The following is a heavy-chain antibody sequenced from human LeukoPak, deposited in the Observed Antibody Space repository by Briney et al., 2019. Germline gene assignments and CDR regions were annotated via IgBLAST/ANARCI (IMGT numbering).Heavy chain of an antibody. J-gene: IGHJ4*02. CDR1: GFAFTNYA. D-gene: IGHD2-2*01. V-gene: IGHV1-18*01. CDR3: ARGYCSSATCRHFDY. CDR2: ISVYNGNT. Sequence: ASVKVSCKASGFAFTNYAISWVRQAPGQGLEWMGWISVYNGNTNYAQKLQGRVTMTADTSTTTAYMELRSLRSDDTAVYYCARGYCSSATCRHFDYWGQGALVTVSS.